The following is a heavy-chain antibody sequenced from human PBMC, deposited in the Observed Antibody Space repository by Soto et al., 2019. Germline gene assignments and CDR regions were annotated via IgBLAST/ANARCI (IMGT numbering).Heavy chain of an antibody. D-gene: IGHD3-9*01. J-gene: IGHJ6*02. Sequence: QVQLVQSGAEVKKPGSSVKVSCKASGGTFSSYAISWVRQAPGQGLEWMGGIIPIFGTANYAQKFQGRVTITADKSTSTAYMELSSLRSEDTAVYYCASVGGLRYFDWFPRGYYYGMDVWGQGTTVTVSS. CDR2: IIPIFGTA. V-gene: IGHV1-69*06. CDR3: ASVGGLRYFDWFPRGYYYGMDV. CDR1: GGTFSSYA.